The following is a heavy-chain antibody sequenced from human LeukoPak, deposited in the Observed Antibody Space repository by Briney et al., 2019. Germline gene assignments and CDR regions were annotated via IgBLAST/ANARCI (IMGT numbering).Heavy chain of an antibody. CDR2: IYHSGST. CDR1: GGSISSGGYY. V-gene: IGHV4-30-2*01. D-gene: IGHD2-15*01. J-gene: IGHJ1*01. CDR3: AGYCSGGSCPAEYFQH. Sequence: PSQTLSLTCTVSGGSISSGGYYWSWIRQPPGKGLEWIGYIYHSGSTYYNPSLKSRVTISVDRSKNQFSLKLSSVTAADTAVYYCAGYCSGGSCPAEYFQHWGQGTLVTVSS.